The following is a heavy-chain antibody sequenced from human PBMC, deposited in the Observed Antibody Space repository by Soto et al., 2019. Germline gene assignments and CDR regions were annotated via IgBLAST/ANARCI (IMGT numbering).Heavy chain of an antibody. CDR1: GGTFSSYA. CDR2: IIPIFGTA. D-gene: IGHD3-9*01. V-gene: IGHV1-69*12. Sequence: QVQLVQSGAEVKKPGSSVKVSCKASGGTFSSYAISWVRQAPGQGLEWMGGIIPIFGTANYAQKFQGRVTIAADESTSTAYMELSSLRSEDTDVYYCARREVLGDNDILAGRWFDPWGQGTLVTVSS. CDR3: ARREVLGDNDILAGRWFDP. J-gene: IGHJ5*02.